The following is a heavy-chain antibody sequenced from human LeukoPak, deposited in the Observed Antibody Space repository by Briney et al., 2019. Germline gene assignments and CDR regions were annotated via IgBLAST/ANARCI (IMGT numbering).Heavy chain of an antibody. J-gene: IGHJ5*02. CDR3: ARGGYCTNGVCYTHWFDP. V-gene: IGHV1-18*01. D-gene: IGHD2-8*01. CDR1: GYTFTSYG. CDR2: INAYNGNT. Sequence: GASVKVSCKASGYTFTSYGISWVRQAPGQGLEWMGWINAYNGNTNYAQKLQGRVTMTTDTSTSTAYMELRSLRSDDTAVYYCARGGYCTNGVCYTHWFDPWGQGTLVTVSS.